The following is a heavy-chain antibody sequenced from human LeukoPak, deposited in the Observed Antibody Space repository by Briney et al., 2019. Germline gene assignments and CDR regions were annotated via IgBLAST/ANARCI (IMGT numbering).Heavy chain of an antibody. CDR1: GGTFSSYA. D-gene: IGHD2-21*02. Sequence: VKVSCKASGGTFSSYAISWVRQAPGQGLEWMGGIIPIFGTANYAQKFQGRVTITADESTSTAYMELSSLRSEDTAVYYCARSPHVDYCGGDCFIPRSFDYWGQGTLVTVSS. CDR3: ARSPHVDYCGGDCFIPRSFDY. V-gene: IGHV1-69*13. CDR2: IIPIFGTA. J-gene: IGHJ4*02.